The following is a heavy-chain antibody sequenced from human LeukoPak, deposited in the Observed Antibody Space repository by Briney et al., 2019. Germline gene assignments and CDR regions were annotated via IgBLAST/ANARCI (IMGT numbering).Heavy chain of an antibody. CDR2: IKSKTDGGTT. CDR1: GFTFSNAW. D-gene: IGHD3-16*02. V-gene: IGHV3-15*01. J-gene: IGHJ4*02. CDR3: TTMGALYDYVWGSYRYSYFDY. Sequence: GGSLRLSCAASGFTFSNAWMSWVRQAPGKGLEWVGRIKSKTDGGTTDYAAPVKGRFTISRDDSKNTLYLQMNSLKTEDTAVYYCTTMGALYDYVWGSYRYSYFDYWGQGTLVTVSS.